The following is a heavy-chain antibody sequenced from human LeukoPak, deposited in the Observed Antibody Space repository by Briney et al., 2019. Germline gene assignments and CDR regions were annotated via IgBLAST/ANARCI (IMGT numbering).Heavy chain of an antibody. J-gene: IGHJ3*02. D-gene: IGHD2-15*01. CDR1: GYTLTSYG. V-gene: IGHV1-18*01. CDR3: ARDRVGQWLLPNDAFDI. Sequence: GASVNVSCKASGYTLTSYGVSWVRQAPRQGLEWMGWISSYNGDTDYAQKFQGRVTMTTDTSTRTAYMELRSLRFDDTAVYYCARDRVGQWLLPNDAFDIWGQGTMVTVSS. CDR2: ISSYNGDT.